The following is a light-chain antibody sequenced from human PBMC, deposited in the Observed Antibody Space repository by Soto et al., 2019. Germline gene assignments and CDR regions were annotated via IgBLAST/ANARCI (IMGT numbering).Light chain of an antibody. CDR3: QQYYSTPPT. CDR2: WAS. V-gene: IGKV4-1*01. J-gene: IGKJ1*01. CDR1: QSVLYSSNSKNY. Sequence: DIVMTQSPDSVAVSLGERATINCKSSQSVLYSSNSKNYLTWYQQKPGQPPKLLIYWASTRESGVPDRFSGSGSGTDFTLTISSLQAEDVAVYYCQQYYSTPPTFGQGTKVDIK.